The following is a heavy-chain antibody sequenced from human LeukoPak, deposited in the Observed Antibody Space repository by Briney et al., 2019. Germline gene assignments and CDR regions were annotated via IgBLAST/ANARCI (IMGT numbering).Heavy chain of an antibody. V-gene: IGHV3-30-3*01. CDR2: ISSDESTK. J-gene: IGHJ4*02. D-gene: IGHD4-17*01. CDR1: GLTFSREG. CDR3: ARDFGGLDGDGLDY. Sequence: GRSLRLSCVVSGLTFSREGLHWVRQAPGKGLEWVAVISSDESTKYYADSVKGRLTISRDNTRNTLYLQMDSLRAEDTAVYYCARDFGGLDGDGLDYWGQGTLVTVSS.